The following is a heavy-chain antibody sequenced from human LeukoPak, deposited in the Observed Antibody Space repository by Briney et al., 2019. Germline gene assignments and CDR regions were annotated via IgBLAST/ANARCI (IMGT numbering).Heavy chain of an antibody. Sequence: GGSLRLSCAVSEFTFSSCSMSWVRQAPGRGLEWVSTIFNSGDVTFYSSSVRGRFTISRDNSKNTLDLQMNSLRAEDTAVYYCAKSKGSGSYTFDYWGQGALVTVSS. D-gene: IGHD3-10*01. CDR2: IFNSGDVT. J-gene: IGHJ4*02. CDR3: AKSKGSGSYTFDY. V-gene: IGHV3-23*01. CDR1: EFTFSSCS.